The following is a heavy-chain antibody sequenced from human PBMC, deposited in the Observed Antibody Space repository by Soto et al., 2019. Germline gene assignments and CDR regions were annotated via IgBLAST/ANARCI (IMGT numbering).Heavy chain of an antibody. D-gene: IGHD5-12*01. CDR2: IYYSGST. J-gene: IGHJ4*02. CDR3: ARQGGWLQALDY. CDR1: GDSISSYY. V-gene: IGHV4-59*08. Sequence: QVQLQESGPGLVKPSETLSLTCTVSGDSISSYYWSWIRQPPGKGLEWIGYIYYSGSTKYNPSLTRRVPMSVDTSKNQFSLKLSSMTAADTAVYYCARQGGWLQALDYWGQGTLVTVSS.